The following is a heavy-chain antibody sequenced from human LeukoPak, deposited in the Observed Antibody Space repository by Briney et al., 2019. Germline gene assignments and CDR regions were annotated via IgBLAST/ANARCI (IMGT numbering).Heavy chain of an antibody. V-gene: IGHV3-49*03. CDR3: TPGGYGNYFYDMDV. CDR1: GFTFGDYA. D-gene: IGHD5-12*01. J-gene: IGHJ6*02. Sequence: PGGSLRLSCTASGFTFGDYAMSWFRLAPGKGLEWVGFIRSRTYGGAKEYAASVKDRFTISRDDSKSIAYLQMNSLKTEDTAVYHCTPGGYGNYFYDMDVWGQGTTVTVSS. CDR2: IRSRTYGGAK.